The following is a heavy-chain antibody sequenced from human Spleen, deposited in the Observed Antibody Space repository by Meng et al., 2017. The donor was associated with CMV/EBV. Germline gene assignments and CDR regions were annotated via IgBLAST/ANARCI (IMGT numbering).Heavy chain of an antibody. Sequence: ASVKVSCKASGYTFINYGINWARQAPGQGLEWMGWISVYNGNTDYAQKFQGRVTITTDESTSTAYMELSSLRSEDTAVYYCARDLGYYDFWSGKNWFDPWGQGTLVTVSS. CDR2: ISVYNGNT. CDR3: ARDLGYYDFWSGKNWFDP. J-gene: IGHJ5*02. V-gene: IGHV1-18*01. D-gene: IGHD3-3*01. CDR1: GYTFINYG.